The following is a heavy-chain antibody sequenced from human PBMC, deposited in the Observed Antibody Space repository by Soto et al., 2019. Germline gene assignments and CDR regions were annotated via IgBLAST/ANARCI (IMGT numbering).Heavy chain of an antibody. V-gene: IGHV4-61*01. Sequence: PSETLSLTCTVSGGSVSSGSYYWSWIRQPPGKGLEWIGYIYYSGSTNYNPSLKSRVTISVDTSKNQFSLQLSSVSAADTAVYYCVMGSGYDYFDYWGQGTLVTVSS. J-gene: IGHJ4*02. D-gene: IGHD5-12*01. CDR2: IYYSGST. CDR3: VMGSGYDYFDY. CDR1: GGSVSSGSYY.